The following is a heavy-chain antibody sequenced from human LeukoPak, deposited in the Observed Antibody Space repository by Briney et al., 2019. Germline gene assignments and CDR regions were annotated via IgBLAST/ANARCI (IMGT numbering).Heavy chain of an antibody. Sequence: SETLSLTCTVSGGSISSSSYYWGWIRQPPVKGLEWIGNIYYSGSTYYNPSLKSRVTISVDTSKNQFSLKLSSVTAADTAVYYCARVEPGYYYYYYMDVWGKGTTVTVSS. CDR1: GGSISSSSYY. J-gene: IGHJ6*03. V-gene: IGHV4-39*07. CDR3: ARVEPGYYYYYYMDV. CDR2: IYYSGST. D-gene: IGHD1-26*01.